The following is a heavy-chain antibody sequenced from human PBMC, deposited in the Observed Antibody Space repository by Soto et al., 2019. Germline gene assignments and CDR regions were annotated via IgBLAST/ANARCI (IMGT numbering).Heavy chain of an antibody. CDR3: ARDTRDGYNFDY. J-gene: IGHJ4*02. D-gene: IGHD5-12*01. V-gene: IGHV3-21*01. Sequence: EVQLVESGGGLVKPGGSLRLSCAASGFTFSSYSMNWVRKAAGKGLEWVSSISSSNSYIYYADSVKGRFAISRDNAKNSLYLQMNSLRAEDTAVSYYARDTRDGYNFDYWGQCSPVTVS. CDR2: ISSSNSYI. CDR1: GFTFSSYS.